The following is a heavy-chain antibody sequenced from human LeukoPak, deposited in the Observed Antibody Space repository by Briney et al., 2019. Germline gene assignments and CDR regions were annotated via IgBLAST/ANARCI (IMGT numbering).Heavy chain of an antibody. CDR3: ARVVVVPAARGYYYYYYMDV. CDR1: GGTFSSYA. J-gene: IGHJ6*03. D-gene: IGHD2-2*01. CDR2: IIPIFGTA. Sequence: EASVKVSCKASGGTFSSYAISWVRQAPGQGLEWMGGIIPIFGTANYAQKFQGRVTITADESTSTAYMELSSLRSEDTAVYYCARVVVVPAARGYYYYYYMDVWGKGTTVTVSS. V-gene: IGHV1-69*13.